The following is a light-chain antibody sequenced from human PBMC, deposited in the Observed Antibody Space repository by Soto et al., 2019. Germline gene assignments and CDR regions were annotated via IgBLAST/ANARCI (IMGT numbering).Light chain of an antibody. J-gene: IGLJ2*01. CDR2: EVS. V-gene: IGLV2-14*01. CDR1: SSDVGGYNY. Sequence: QPVLTQPPSVSGAPGQTVTISCTGTSSDVGGYNYVSWYQQHPGKAPKLMIYEVSNRPSGVSNRFSGSKSGNTASLTISGLQAEDEADYYCSSYTSSSTLVFGGGTKLTVL. CDR3: SSYTSSSTLV.